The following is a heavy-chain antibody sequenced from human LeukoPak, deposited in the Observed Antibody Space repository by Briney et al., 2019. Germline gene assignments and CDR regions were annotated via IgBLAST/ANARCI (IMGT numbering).Heavy chain of an antibody. Sequence: QPGGSLRLSCAAPGFTFSSYAMHWVRQAPGKGLEWVAVISYDGSNKYYADSVKGRFTIFRDNSKNTLYLQMNSLRAEDTAVYYCARDVDSYGYLDYWGQGTLVTVSS. D-gene: IGHD5-18*01. CDR1: GFTFSSYA. CDR3: ARDVDSYGYLDY. V-gene: IGHV3-30-3*01. J-gene: IGHJ4*02. CDR2: ISYDGSNK.